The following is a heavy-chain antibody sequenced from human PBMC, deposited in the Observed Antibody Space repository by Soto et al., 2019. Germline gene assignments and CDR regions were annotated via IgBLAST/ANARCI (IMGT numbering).Heavy chain of an antibody. J-gene: IGHJ5*02. CDR3: ARFSPPRKSYDSNPGWFDP. CDR1: GGSLNSYY. Sequence: SETLSLTCTVSGGSLNSYYWTWIRQSPGKGLEWIGYVSSTGSTNYNPSLKSRLTMSLDTSTNEVSLSLTSVTAADAAVYFCARFSPPRKSYDSNPGWFDPWGQGIQVTVS. D-gene: IGHD3-22*01. CDR2: VSSTGST. V-gene: IGHV4-59*01.